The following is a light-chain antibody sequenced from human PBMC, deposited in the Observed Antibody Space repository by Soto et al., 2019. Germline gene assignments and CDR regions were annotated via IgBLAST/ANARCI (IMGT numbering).Light chain of an antibody. CDR3: SSYTSSSTLVV. Sequence: QSALTQPASVSGSPGQSITISCTGTSSDVGGYNYVSWYQQHPGKAPKLMICDVSNRPSGVSNRFSGSKSGNTASLTISGLQAEDEAVYYCSSYTSSSTLVVFGGGTKVTVL. V-gene: IGLV2-14*01. J-gene: IGLJ2*01. CDR2: DVS. CDR1: SSDVGGYNY.